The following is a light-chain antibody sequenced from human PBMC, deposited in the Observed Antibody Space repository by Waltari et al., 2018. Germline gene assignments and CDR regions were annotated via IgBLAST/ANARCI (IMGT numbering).Light chain of an antibody. CDR3: QQYGNAPTT. J-gene: IGKJ2*01. V-gene: IGKV3-20*01. CDR1: ESVSNNY. Sequence: IGWTQSPDPLSLPPGERATLSCRAIESVSNNYRACYQQNAGHPPRPLVYGASSRPSVIPGRFSGSGSGTDFTLTVSSLEPEDFAVYYCQQYGNAPTTFGQGTKVEI. CDR2: GAS.